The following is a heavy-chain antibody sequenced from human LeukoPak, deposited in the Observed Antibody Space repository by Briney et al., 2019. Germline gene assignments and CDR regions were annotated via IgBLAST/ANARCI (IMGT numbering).Heavy chain of an antibody. CDR2: ISAYNGNT. CDR3: ARDPPKYYDILTGYQPAFDY. CDR1: GYTFTSYG. Sequence: ASVKVSCKASGYTFTSYGISWVRQAPGQGPEWMGWISAYNGNTNYAQKLQGRVTMTTDTSTSTAYMELRSLRSDDTAVYYCARDPPKYYDILTGYQPAFDYWGQGTLVTVSS. J-gene: IGHJ4*02. V-gene: IGHV1-18*01. D-gene: IGHD3-9*01.